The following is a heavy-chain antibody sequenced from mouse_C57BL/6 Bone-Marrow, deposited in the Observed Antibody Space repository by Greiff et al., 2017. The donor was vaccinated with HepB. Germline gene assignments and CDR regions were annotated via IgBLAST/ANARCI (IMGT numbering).Heavy chain of an antibody. CDR2: ISGGGGNT. J-gene: IGHJ3*01. V-gene: IGHV5-9*01. CDR1: GFTFSSYT. CDR3: ARHGPY. Sequence: EVQGVESGGGLVKPGGSLKLSCAASGFTFSSYTMSWVRQTPEKRLEWVATISGGGGNTYYPDSVKGRFTISRDNAKNTLYLQMSSLRSEDTALYYCARHGPYWGQGTLVTVSA.